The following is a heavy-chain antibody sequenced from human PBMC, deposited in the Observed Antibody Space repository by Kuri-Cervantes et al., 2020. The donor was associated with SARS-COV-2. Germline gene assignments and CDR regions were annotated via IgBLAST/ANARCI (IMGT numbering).Heavy chain of an antibody. V-gene: IGHV3-30*02. J-gene: IGHJ4*02. CDR1: GFTFSSYG. CDR3: AKDFWDIVVVPAPSFDY. D-gene: IGHD2-2*01. Sequence: GESLKISCAASGFTFSSYGMHWVRQAPGKGLEWVAFIRYDGSNKYYADSVKGRFTISRDNSKNTLYLQMNSLRAEDTAAYYCAKDFWDIVVVPAPSFDYWGQGTLVTDSS. CDR2: IRYDGSNK.